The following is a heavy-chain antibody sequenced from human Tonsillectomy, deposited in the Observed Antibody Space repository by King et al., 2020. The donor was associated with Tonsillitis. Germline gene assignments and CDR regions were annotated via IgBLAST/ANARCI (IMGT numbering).Heavy chain of an antibody. CDR1: GYTFTDYY. D-gene: IGHD2-2*01. CDR3: ARDACSSSICYGGGTDY. V-gene: IGHV1-2*02. CDR2: IDPNSGGT. J-gene: IGHJ4*02. Sequence: QLVQSGAEVKKPGASVKVSCKASGYTFTDYYIHWVQQAPGQGLEWMGWIDPNSGGTNFAQKFQGRVTMTRDTSISTAYMELSRLRSDDTAVYYCARDACSSSICYGGGTDYWGQGTLVTVSS.